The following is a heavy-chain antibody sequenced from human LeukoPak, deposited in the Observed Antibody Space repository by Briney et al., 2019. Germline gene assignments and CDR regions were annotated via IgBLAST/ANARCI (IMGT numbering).Heavy chain of an antibody. D-gene: IGHD3-22*01. V-gene: IGHV3-23*01. CDR1: GFTSGSYG. J-gene: IGHJ1*01. CDR2: ITPNADRA. CDR3: AIMHGYYDGSGYWVQ. Sequence: GGSLRLSCAASGFTSGSYGMSWVRQAPGKGLEWVSFITPNADRASYADSVKGRFTISRDNPRNTLYMQMNSLRDEDTAVYYCAIMHGYYDGSGYWVQWGQGTLVTVSS.